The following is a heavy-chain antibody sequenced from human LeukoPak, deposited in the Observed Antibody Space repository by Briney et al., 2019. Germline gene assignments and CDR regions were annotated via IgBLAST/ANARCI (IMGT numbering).Heavy chain of an antibody. Sequence: ASVKVSCKASGYTFTGYYMHWVRQAPGQGLEWMGWINPNSGGTNYAQKFQGWVTMTRDTSIRTAYMELSRLRSDDTAVYYCARARGYSYGITPNYFDYWGQGTLVTVSS. CDR2: INPNSGGT. D-gene: IGHD5-18*01. J-gene: IGHJ4*02. V-gene: IGHV1-2*04. CDR3: ARARGYSYGITPNYFDY. CDR1: GYTFTGYY.